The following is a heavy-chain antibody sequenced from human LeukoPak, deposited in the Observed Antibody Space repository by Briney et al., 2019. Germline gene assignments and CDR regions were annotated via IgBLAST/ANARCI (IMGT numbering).Heavy chain of an antibody. D-gene: IGHD2-15*01. CDR2: MYYSGST. CDR1: GGSISSSIYY. Sequence: PSETLSLTCTVSGGSISSSIYYWGWIRQTPGKGLEWIGSMYYSGSTYYNPSLKSRVTISVDTSKNQFSLKLRSVTAADTAVYYCARGGSSSATDDYWGQGTLVTVSS. J-gene: IGHJ4*02. CDR3: ARGGSSSATDDY. V-gene: IGHV4-39*01.